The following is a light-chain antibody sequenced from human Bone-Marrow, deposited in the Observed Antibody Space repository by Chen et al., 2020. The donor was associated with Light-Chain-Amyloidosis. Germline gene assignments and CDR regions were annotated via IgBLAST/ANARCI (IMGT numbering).Light chain of an antibody. Sequence: SYVLIQPPSVLVAPGQTATIVRGGNNIGSTSVNWYQPTPGQAPLLVVYDDSDRPSGIPERLSGSNSGNTATLTISRVEAGDEADYYCQVWDRSSDRPVFGGGTKLTVL. CDR3: QVWDRSSDRPV. CDR2: DDS. J-gene: IGLJ3*02. CDR1: NIGSTS. V-gene: IGLV3-21*02.